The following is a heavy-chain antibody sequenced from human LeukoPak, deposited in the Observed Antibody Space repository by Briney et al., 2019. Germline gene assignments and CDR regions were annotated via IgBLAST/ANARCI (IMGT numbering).Heavy chain of an antibody. D-gene: IGHD6-19*01. CDR1: GYTFTGYY. J-gene: IGHJ5*02. CDR3: ARDRAVAGTDWFDP. Sequence: ASVKVSCKASGYTFTGYYMHSVRQAPGQGLEWMGWINPNSGGTNYAQKFQGRVTMTRDTSISTAYMELSRLRSDDTAVYYCARDRAVAGTDWFDPWGQGTLVTVSS. V-gene: IGHV1-2*02. CDR2: INPNSGGT.